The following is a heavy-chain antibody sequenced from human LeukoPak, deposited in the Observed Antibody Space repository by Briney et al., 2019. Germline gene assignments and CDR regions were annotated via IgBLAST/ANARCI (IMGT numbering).Heavy chain of an antibody. Sequence: PGRSLRLSCAASGFTISSYGMHWVRQAPGKGLEWVAVISYDGSNKYYADSVKGRFTISRDNSKNTLYLQMNSLRAEDTAVYYCAKPARTDYADYWGQGTLVTVSS. V-gene: IGHV3-30*18. CDR1: GFTISSYG. J-gene: IGHJ4*02. CDR2: ISYDGSNK. CDR3: AKPARTDYADY. D-gene: IGHD1-14*01.